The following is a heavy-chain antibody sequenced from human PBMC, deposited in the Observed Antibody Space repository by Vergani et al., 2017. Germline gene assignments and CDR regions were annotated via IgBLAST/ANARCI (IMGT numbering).Heavy chain of an antibody. CDR3: ARDGLECSSTSCYAVWISNLFDY. CDR1: GFTFSSYA. J-gene: IGHJ4*02. CDR2: ISYDGSNK. V-gene: IGHV3-30-3*01. D-gene: IGHD2-2*01. Sequence: QVQLVESGGGVVQPGRSLRLSCAASGFTFSSYAMHWVRQAPGKGLEWVAVISYDGSNKYYADSVKGRFTISRDNSKNKLYLQMNSLRAEDTAVYYCARDGLECSSTSCYAVWISNLFDYGGQGTLVTVSS.